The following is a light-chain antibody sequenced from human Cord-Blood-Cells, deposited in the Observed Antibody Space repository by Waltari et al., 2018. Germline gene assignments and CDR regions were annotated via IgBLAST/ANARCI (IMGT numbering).Light chain of an antibody. Sequence: EIVLTQSPGTLSLSPWERATLPCRASQSVSSSYLAWYQQKPGQAPRLLIYGASSRATGIPDRFSGSGSGTDFTLTISRLEPEDFAVYYCQQYGSSPPMYTFGQGTKLEIK. CDR1: QSVSSSY. CDR2: GAS. V-gene: IGKV3-20*01. J-gene: IGKJ2*01. CDR3: QQYGSSPPMYT.